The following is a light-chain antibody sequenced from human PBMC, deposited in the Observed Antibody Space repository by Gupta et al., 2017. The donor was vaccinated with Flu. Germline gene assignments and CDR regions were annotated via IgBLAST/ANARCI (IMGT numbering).Light chain of an antibody. V-gene: IGLV3-1*01. Sequence: SYEWTQPPSVSVSPGQTASITCSGAMLGDDFACWYQQKPGQSPVLVIYQDTRRPSGFPERFSGSTSGNTATLTISGTQGMDEADYYCQVWDSSAPNWVFGGGTKLTVL. CDR3: QVWDSSAPNWV. CDR2: QDT. CDR1: MLGDDF. J-gene: IGLJ3*02.